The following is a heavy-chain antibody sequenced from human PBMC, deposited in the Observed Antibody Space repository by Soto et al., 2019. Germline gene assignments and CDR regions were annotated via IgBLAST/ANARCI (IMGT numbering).Heavy chain of an antibody. D-gene: IGHD3-16*01. CDR2: IYPGDSDT. CDR1: GYNFSRYW. Sequence: PGESLKISCKGSGYNFSRYWIGWVRQMPGKGLEWMGTIYPGDSDTRYSSSFQGQVTISVDKSINTAYLQWGSLRASDSAMYYCARRADEAYEFWGQGTRVTVSS. J-gene: IGHJ4*02. V-gene: IGHV5-51*01. CDR3: ARRADEAYEF.